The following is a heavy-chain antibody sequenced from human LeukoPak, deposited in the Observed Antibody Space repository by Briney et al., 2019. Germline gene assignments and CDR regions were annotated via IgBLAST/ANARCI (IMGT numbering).Heavy chain of an antibody. CDR2: IYTSGST. V-gene: IGHV4-4*07. J-gene: IGHJ4*02. D-gene: IGHD3-10*01. CDR1: DGSISSYY. Sequence: SETLSLTCTVSDGSISSYYWSWIRQPAGKGLEWIGRIYTSGSTNYNPSLKSRVTMSVDTSKNQFSLKLSSVTAADTAVYYCARVVLLWFGEFPTYYFDYWGQGTLVTVSS. CDR3: ARVVLLWFGEFPTYYFDY.